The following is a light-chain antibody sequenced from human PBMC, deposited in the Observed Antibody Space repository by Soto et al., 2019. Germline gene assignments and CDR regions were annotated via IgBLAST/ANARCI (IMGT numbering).Light chain of an antibody. V-gene: IGKV3-11*01. CDR3: QQRSNWPPET. J-gene: IGKJ2*01. CDR2: DAS. Sequence: EIVLTQSPATLSLSPGERAALSCRARQSVSSYLAWYQPKPGQAPRLLIYDASNRATGIPARFSGSGSGTDFTLTISSLEPEDFAVYYCQQRSNWPPETFGQGTKLEIK. CDR1: QSVSSY.